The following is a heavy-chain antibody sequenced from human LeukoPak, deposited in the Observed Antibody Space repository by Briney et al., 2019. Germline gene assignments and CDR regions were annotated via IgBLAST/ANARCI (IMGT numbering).Heavy chain of an antibody. CDR1: GFTFSSYG. Sequence: GGSLRLSCAASGFTFSSYGMHWVRQPPGKGLEWVTIISYDGSYTYYADSVRGRFTISRDNSKNTLYLQMNSLRAEDTAVYYCAKDVVVTAIYYFDYWGQGTLVT. V-gene: IGHV3-30*18. J-gene: IGHJ4*02. D-gene: IGHD2-21*02. CDR3: AKDVVVTAIYYFDY. CDR2: ISYDGSYT.